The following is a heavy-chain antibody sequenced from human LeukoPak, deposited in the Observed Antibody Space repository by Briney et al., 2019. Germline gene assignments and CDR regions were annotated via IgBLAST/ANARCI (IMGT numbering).Heavy chain of an antibody. J-gene: IGHJ4*02. V-gene: IGHV1-69*05. CDR2: IIPIFGTA. CDR1: GGTFSSYA. Sequence: ASVKVSCKASGGTFSSYAISWVRQAPGQGLEWMGGIIPIFGTANYAQKFQGRVTITTDESTSTAYMELSSLRSEDTAVYYRATTRTVWSGYYTAFDYWGQGTLATVSS. CDR3: ATTRTVWSGYYTAFDY. D-gene: IGHD3-3*01.